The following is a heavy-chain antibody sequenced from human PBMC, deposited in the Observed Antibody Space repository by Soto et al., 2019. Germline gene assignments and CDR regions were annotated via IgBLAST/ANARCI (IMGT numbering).Heavy chain of an antibody. CDR2: ISSSSSYI. Sequence: GGSLRLSCAASGFTFSSYSMNWVRQAPGKGLEWVSSISSSSSYIYYADSVKGRFTISRDNAKNSLYLQMNSLRAEDTAVYYCARDEVNTRYCSSTSCSPLDYWGQGTLVTVSS. CDR3: ARDEVNTRYCSSTSCSPLDY. J-gene: IGHJ4*02. CDR1: GFTFSSYS. V-gene: IGHV3-21*01. D-gene: IGHD2-2*01.